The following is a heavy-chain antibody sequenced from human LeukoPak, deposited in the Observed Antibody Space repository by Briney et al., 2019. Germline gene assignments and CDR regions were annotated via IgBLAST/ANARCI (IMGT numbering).Heavy chain of an antibody. Sequence: ASVKVSCKASGYTFTNYAIHWVRQAPGQGLEWMGWINTNTGNPTFAQGFTRRFVFSLDTSVSTAYLQISSLEAEDTAVYYCARKGYRSTTTCYNLDYWGQGTLVTVSS. CDR1: GYTFTNYA. D-gene: IGHD2-2*02. CDR3: ARKGYRSTTTCYNLDY. J-gene: IGHJ4*02. CDR2: INTNTGNP. V-gene: IGHV7-4-1*02.